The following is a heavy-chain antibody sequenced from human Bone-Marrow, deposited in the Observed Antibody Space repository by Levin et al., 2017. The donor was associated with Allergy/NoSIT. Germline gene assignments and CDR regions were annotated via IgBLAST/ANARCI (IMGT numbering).Heavy chain of an antibody. CDR1: GYNFTTYW. CDR3: ARRSSSWYGGHWFDP. V-gene: IGHV5-10-1*01. Sequence: PGGSLRLSCKGSGYNFTTYWISWVRQMPGKGLEWMGRIDPSDSYSTYSPSLQGHVTISVDKSISTAYLQWSSLKASDTAKYYCARRSSSWYGGHWFDPWGQGTLVTVSS. CDR2: IDPSDSYS. J-gene: IGHJ5*02. D-gene: IGHD6-13*01.